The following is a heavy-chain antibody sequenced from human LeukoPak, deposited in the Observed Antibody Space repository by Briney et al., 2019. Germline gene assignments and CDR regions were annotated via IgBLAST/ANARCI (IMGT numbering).Heavy chain of an antibody. CDR2: IKQDGSEK. V-gene: IGHV3-7*05. CDR1: GFTFSNYG. Sequence: PGGSLRLSCAASGFTFSNYGMTWVGQAPGKGLEWVANIKQDGSEKYYVDSVKGRFTISRDNAKNSLYLQMNSLRAEDMAVYYCARGHVWFDPWGQGTLVTVSS. CDR3: ARGHVWFDP. J-gene: IGHJ5*02.